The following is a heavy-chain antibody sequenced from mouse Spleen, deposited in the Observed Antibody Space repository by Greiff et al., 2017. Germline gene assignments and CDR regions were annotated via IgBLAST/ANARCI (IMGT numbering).Heavy chain of an antibody. CDR1: GYSFTGYY. CDR3: AKRGGYLFAY. Sequence: DVKLQESGPELVKPGASVKISCKASGYSFTGYYMNWVKQSPEKSLEWIGEINPSTGGTTYNQKFKAKATLTVDKSSSTAYMQLKSLTSEDSAVYYCAKRGGYLFAYWGQGTLVTVSA. CDR2: INPSTGGT. J-gene: IGHJ3*01. D-gene: IGHD2-2*01. V-gene: IGHV1-42*01.